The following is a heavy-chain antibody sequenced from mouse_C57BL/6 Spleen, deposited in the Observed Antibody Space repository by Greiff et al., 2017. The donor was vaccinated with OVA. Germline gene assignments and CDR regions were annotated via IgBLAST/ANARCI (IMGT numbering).Heavy chain of an antibody. Sequence: QVQLKQSGAELARPGASVKLSCKASGYTFTSYGISWVKQRPGQGLEWIGEIYPRSGNTYYNEKFKGKATLTADKSSSTAYMELRSLKSEDSAVCFSARITTVVAKDAVDYWGQGTTVTVSS. D-gene: IGHD1-1*01. CDR3: ARITTVVAKDAVDY. V-gene: IGHV1-81*01. CDR2: IYPRSGNT. J-gene: IGHJ4*01. CDR1: GYTFTSYG.